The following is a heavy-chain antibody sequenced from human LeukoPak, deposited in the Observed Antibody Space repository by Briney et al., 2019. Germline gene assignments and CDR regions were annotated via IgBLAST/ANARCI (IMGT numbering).Heavy chain of an antibody. CDR3: ATHVSIVAPATLNYGDNWFDP. D-gene: IGHD2-2*01. Sequence: SETLSLTCTVSGGSIGTYYWSWIRQPPGKGLEWIGYIYYSGSTNYNPSLKSRVTISVYTSKNQFSLNLNSVTAADTAIYYCATHVSIVAPATLNYGDNWFDPWGQGTLVIVSS. CDR1: GGSIGTYY. CDR2: IYYSGST. J-gene: IGHJ5*02. V-gene: IGHV4-59*08.